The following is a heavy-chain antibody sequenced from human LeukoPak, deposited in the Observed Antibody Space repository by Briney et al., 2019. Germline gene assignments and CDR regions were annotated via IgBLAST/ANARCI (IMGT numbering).Heavy chain of an antibody. CDR2: INESGDT. CDR1: GGSFSGYY. J-gene: IGHJ4*02. V-gene: IGHV4-34*01. CDR3: ARRLAVAGLYFDY. D-gene: IGHD6-19*01. Sequence: KASETLSLTCAVFGGSFSGYYWSWIRQAPGKGLEWIGEINESGDTKYNPSLKSRVTISVDTSKNQFSLKLSSVTAADTAVYYCARRLAVAGLYFDYWGQGTLVTVSS.